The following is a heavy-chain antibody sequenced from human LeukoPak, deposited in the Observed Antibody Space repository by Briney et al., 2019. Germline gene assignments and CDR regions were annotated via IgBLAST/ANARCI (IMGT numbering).Heavy chain of an antibody. CDR2: IYHSGST. Sequence: SETLSLTCAVSGYSISSGYYWGWIRQPPGKGLEWIGSIYHSGSTYYNPSLKSRVTISVDTSKNQFSLKLSSVTAADTAVYYCARAGYCSGGSCYSWFDPRGQGTLVTVSS. CDR3: ARAGYCSGGSCYSWFDP. J-gene: IGHJ5*02. V-gene: IGHV4-38-2*01. CDR1: GYSISSGYY. D-gene: IGHD2-15*01.